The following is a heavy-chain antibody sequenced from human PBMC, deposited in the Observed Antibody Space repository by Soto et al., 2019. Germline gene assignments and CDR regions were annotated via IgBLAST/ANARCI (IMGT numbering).Heavy chain of an antibody. D-gene: IGHD1-26*01. Sequence: QVPLVESGGGVVQPGRSLRLSCAASGFTFSHYAMHWVRQAPGKGLEWVALMSYDGSNEYYADSVKGRFPISRDNSKNTLYLQMNSLRAEDTAVYYCAKDGSHNFDYWGQGTLVTVSS. V-gene: IGHV3-30*18. J-gene: IGHJ4*02. CDR3: AKDGSHNFDY. CDR2: MSYDGSNE. CDR1: GFTFSHYA.